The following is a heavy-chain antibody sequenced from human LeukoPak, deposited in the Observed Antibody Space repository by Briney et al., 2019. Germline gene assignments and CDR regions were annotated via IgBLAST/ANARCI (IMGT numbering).Heavy chain of an antibody. CDR2: INTNTGNP. Sequence: VASVKVSCKASGYTFTSYAMNWVRQAPGQGLEWMGWINTNTGNPTYAQGFTGRFVFSLDTSVSTAYLQISSLKAEDTAVYYCARDPESVYYYDSSGPFDYWGQGTLVTVSS. J-gene: IGHJ4*02. CDR1: GYTFTSYA. CDR3: ARDPESVYYYDSSGPFDY. V-gene: IGHV7-4-1*02. D-gene: IGHD3-22*01.